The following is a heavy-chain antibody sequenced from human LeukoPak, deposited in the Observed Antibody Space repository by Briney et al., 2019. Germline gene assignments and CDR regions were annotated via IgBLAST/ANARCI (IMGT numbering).Heavy chain of an antibody. D-gene: IGHD2-2*01. J-gene: IGHJ4*02. CDR1: GYTFTGYL. V-gene: IGHV1-2*02. CDR3: ASSIVYCSSTSCYFN. CDR2: INPNSGGT. Sequence: ASVKVSYKASGYTFTGYLMHWVRQAPGQGLEWMGWINPNSGGTNYAQKFQGRVTMTRDTSISTAYMELSRLRSDDTAVYYCASSIVYCSSTSCYFNWGQGTLVTVSS.